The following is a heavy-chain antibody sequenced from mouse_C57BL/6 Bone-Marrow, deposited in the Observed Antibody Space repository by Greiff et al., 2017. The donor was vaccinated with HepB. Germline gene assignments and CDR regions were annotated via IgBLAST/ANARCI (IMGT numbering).Heavy chain of an antibody. D-gene: IGHD2-5*01. J-gene: IGHJ4*01. CDR1: GFNIKDDY. V-gene: IGHV14-4*01. CDR3: TTYCYSNYYAMDY. CDR2: IDPENGDT. Sequence: VQLQQSGAELVRPGASVKLSCTASGFNIKDDYMHWVKQRPEKGLEWIGWIDPENGDTEYASKFQGKATIPADKSSNTAYLQLSSLTSEDTAVYYCTTYCYSNYYAMDYWGQGTSVTVSS.